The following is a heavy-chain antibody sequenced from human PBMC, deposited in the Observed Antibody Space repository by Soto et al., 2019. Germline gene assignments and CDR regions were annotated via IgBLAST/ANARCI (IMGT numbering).Heavy chain of an antibody. D-gene: IGHD1-26*01. CDR2: VYMGGST. J-gene: IGHJ4*02. V-gene: IGHV4-4*07. CDR3: ARTVGAAYYFDF. Sequence: QVQLQESGPGLVKPSETLSLTCTVSGDSMTKYYWSWIRQPAGKGLEWIGRVYMGGSTNYNPSLKSRVTMSIDTSNNHFSLDLKSVTAADTAVYYCARTVGAAYYFDFWGQGALVTVSS. CDR1: GDSMTKYY.